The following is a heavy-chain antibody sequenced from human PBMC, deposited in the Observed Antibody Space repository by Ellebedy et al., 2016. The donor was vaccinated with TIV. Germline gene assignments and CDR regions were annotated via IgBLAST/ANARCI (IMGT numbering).Heavy chain of an antibody. J-gene: IGHJ6*02. Sequence: KVSXXGSGYSFTSYWIGWVRQMPGKGLEWMGIIYPGDSDTRYSPSFQGQVTISADKSISTAYLQWSSLKASDTAMYYCARRRTGYCSSTSCYDDYGMDVWGQGTTVTVSS. CDR1: GYSFTSYW. CDR2: IYPGDSDT. CDR3: ARRRTGYCSSTSCYDDYGMDV. V-gene: IGHV5-51*01. D-gene: IGHD2-2*01.